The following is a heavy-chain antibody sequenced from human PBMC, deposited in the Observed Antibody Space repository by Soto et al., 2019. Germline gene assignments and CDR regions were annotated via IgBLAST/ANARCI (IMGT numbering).Heavy chain of an antibody. CDR3: ARDLHTTIPVATAI. J-gene: IGHJ4*02. CDR1: GFTFSTYA. Sequence: GGSLRLSCAASGFTFSTYAMTWVRQAPGKGLESVSGISDNGGRTYYADSVKGRFTISRDNSKNTLYLQMNSLRAEDTAIYYCARDLHTTIPVATAIWGKGTLVTVSS. V-gene: IGHV3-23*01. D-gene: IGHD2-2*02. CDR2: ISDNGGRT.